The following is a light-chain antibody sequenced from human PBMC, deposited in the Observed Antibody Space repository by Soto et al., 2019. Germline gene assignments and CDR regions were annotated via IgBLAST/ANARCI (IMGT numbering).Light chain of an antibody. CDR3: QQYGSSPYT. J-gene: IGKJ2*01. CDR1: QSVSSSY. V-gene: IGKV3-20*01. CDR2: GAS. Sequence: EIVLTQSPGTLSLSPGERATLSCRASQSVSSSYLAWYQQKPGQAPRLLIYGASSRATGIPDRCSGSGSGTEFTLTISRLEPEDYALYYCQQYGSSPYTFGQGTKLEIK.